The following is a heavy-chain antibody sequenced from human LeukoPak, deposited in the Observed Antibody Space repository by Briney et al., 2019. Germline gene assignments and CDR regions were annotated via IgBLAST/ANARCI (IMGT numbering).Heavy chain of an antibody. CDR2: INHSGST. D-gene: IGHD3-16*01. V-gene: IGHV4-34*01. CDR1: GGSFSGYY. CDR3: ARGHLEWGA. Sequence: SETLSLTCAVYGGSFSGYYWSWIRQPPGKGLEWIGEINHSGSTNYNPSLKSRATISVDTSKNQFSLKLSSVTAADTAVYYCARGHLEWGAWGQGTLVTVSS. J-gene: IGHJ5*02.